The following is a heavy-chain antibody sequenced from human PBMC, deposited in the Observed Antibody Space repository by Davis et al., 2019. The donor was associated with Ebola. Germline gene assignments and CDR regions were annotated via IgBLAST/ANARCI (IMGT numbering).Heavy chain of an antibody. CDR3: ASGYCSSTSCDGGNDY. D-gene: IGHD2-2*03. V-gene: IGHV4-59*01. CDR1: GGSISSYY. J-gene: IGHJ4*02. Sequence: SETLSLTRAVSGGSISSYYWSWIRQPPGKGLEWIGYIYYSGSTNYNPSLKSRVTISVDTSKNQFSLKLSSVTAADTAVYYCASGYCSSTSCDGGNDYWGQGTLVTVSS. CDR2: IYYSGST.